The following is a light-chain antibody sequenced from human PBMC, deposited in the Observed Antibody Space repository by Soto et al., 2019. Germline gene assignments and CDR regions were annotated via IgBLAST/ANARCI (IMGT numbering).Light chain of an antibody. V-gene: IGLV2-14*01. CDR2: EVT. CDR1: GSDVGGNDY. CDR3: SSKTSRGTVV. J-gene: IGLJ2*01. Sequence: QSVLTQPASVSGSPGQSITISCTGTGSDVGGNDYVSWYQQHPGKAPKLLIYEVTNRPSGVSNRFSGSKSGNTASLTISGLQAEDETDYYCSSKTSRGTVVFGGGTKVTVL.